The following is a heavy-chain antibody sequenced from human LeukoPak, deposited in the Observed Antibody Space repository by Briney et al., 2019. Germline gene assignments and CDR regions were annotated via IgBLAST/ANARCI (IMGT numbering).Heavy chain of an antibody. CDR1: GGSISSYY. CDR3: ARERAGYCSSTSCYYFIY. Sequence: SETLSLTCTVSGGSISSYYWSWIRQPPGKGLKWIGYIYYSGSTNYNPSLKSRVTISVDTSKNQFSLKLSSVTAADTAVYYCARERAGYCSSTSCYYFIYWGQGTLVTVSS. V-gene: IGHV4-59*01. D-gene: IGHD2-2*01. J-gene: IGHJ4*02. CDR2: IYYSGST.